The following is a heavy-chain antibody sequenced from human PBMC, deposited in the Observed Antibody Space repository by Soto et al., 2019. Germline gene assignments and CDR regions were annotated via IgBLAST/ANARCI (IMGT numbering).Heavy chain of an antibody. V-gene: IGHV1-2*04. CDR2: INPNSGGT. J-gene: IGHJ5*02. D-gene: IGHD2-21*02. CDR3: ARHPSDFWFDP. Sequence: ASVKVSCKASGYTFTGYYMHWVRQAPGQGLEWMGWINPNSGGTNYAQKFQGWVTMTRDTSISTAYMELSRLRSDDTVVYYCARHPSDFWFDPWGQGTLVTVSS. CDR1: GYTFTGYY.